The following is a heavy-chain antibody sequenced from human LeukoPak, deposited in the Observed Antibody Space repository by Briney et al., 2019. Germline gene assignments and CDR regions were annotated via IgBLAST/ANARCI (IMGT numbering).Heavy chain of an antibody. CDR3: SGESGAFCAFGY. D-gene: IGHD1-26*01. Sequence: SETLSLTCAVSGGSIRSYYWSWIRQPPGKGLEWIGYIYYSGSTIYNPSLKSRVTISVDTSKNQFSLKLTSVTAADTAVYYCSGESGAFCAFGYWGQVTLVTV. CDR1: GGSIRSYY. J-gene: IGHJ4*01. CDR2: IYYSGST. V-gene: IGHV4-59*12.